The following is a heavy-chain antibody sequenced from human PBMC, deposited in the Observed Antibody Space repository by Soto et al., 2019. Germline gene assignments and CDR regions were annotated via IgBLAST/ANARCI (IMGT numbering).Heavy chain of an antibody. Sequence: GGSLRFSCAASGFTFSNAWMSWVRQAPGKGLEWVANIKQDGSEKYYVDSVKGRFTISRDNAKNSLYLQMNSLRAEDTAVYYCARDPSIVLVPAATYYYYYYGMDVWGQGTTVTVSS. J-gene: IGHJ6*02. CDR3: ARDPSIVLVPAATYYYYYYGMDV. CDR2: IKQDGSEK. V-gene: IGHV3-7*01. D-gene: IGHD2-2*01. CDR1: GFTFSNAW.